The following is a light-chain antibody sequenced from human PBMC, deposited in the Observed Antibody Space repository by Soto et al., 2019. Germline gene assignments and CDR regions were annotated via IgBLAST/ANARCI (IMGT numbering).Light chain of an antibody. V-gene: IGLV2-14*01. CDR2: EVS. CDR3: SSYSRGNVL. CDR1: SSDVGGYNY. Sequence: QSALTQPASVSGSPGQSITISCSGTSSDVGGYNYVSWYQHHPGRAPQLMIYEVSNRPSGVSNRFSGSKSGNTASLTVSGLQTEDEADYYCSSYSRGNVLFGGGTKLTVL. J-gene: IGLJ3*02.